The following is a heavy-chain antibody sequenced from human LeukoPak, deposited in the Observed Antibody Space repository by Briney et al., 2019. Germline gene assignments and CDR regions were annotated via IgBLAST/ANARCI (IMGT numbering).Heavy chain of an antibody. D-gene: IGHD3-10*01. CDR2: INPSGGST. V-gene: IGHV1-46*01. J-gene: IGHJ4*02. CDR1: GYTFTSYY. CDR3: AREGPGFPADY. Sequence: ASVKVSCKASGYTFTSYYMHWVRQAPGQGLEWMGIINPSGGSTSYAQKFQGRVTMTTDTSTSTAYMELRSLRSDDTAVYYCAREGPGFPADYWGQGTLVTVSS.